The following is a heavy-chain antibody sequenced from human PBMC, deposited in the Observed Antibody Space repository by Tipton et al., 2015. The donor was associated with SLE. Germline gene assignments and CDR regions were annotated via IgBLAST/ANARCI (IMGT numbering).Heavy chain of an antibody. J-gene: IGHJ3*02. Sequence: LRLSCTVSGGSISSYYWSWIRQPPGKGMDWIGYIYYSGSTNYNPSLKSRVTISVDTSKNQFSLKLSSVTAADTAVYYCARDLGRVDNVVPIPAGAFDIWGQGTMVTVSS. D-gene: IGHD2-21*01. V-gene: IGHV4-59*01. CDR2: IYYSGST. CDR1: GGSISSYY. CDR3: ARDLGRVDNVVPIPAGAFDI.